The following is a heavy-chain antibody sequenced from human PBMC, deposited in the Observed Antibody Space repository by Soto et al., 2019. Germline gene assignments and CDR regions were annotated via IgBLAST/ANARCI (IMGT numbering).Heavy chain of an antibody. CDR3: ARAAMGGSSWPFDY. Sequence: PSETLSLTCAVSGGSISSSNWWSWVRQPPGKGLEWIGEIYHSGSTNYNPSLKSRVTISVDKSKNQFSLKLSSVTAADTAVYYCARAAMGGSSWPFDYWGQGTLVPVSS. J-gene: IGHJ4*02. CDR1: GGSISSSNW. D-gene: IGHD6-13*01. CDR2: IYHSGST. V-gene: IGHV4-4*02.